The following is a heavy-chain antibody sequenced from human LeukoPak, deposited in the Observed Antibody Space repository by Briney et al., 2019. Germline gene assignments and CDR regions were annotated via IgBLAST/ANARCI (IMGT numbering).Heavy chain of an antibody. D-gene: IGHD2-2*02. CDR1: GFTVSSNY. CDR2: IYSGGST. J-gene: IGHJ6*03. Sequence: GGSLRLSCAASGFTVSSNYMSWVRQAPGKGLEWVSVIYSGGSTYYADSVKGRFTISRDNSKNTLYLQMNSLRAEDTAVYYCARESHAAINYYMDVWGKGTTVTVSS. V-gene: IGHV3-66*01. CDR3: ARESHAAINYYMDV.